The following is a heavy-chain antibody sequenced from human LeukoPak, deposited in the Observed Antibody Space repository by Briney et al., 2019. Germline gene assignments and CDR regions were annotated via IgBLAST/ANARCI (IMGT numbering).Heavy chain of an antibody. CDR3: ARVQAYYYGMDV. Sequence: SETLSLTCTVSGGSISSYYWSWIRQPPGKGLEWIGYIYYSGSTNYNPSLKSRVTISVDTSKNQFSLKLSSVTAADTAVYYCARVQAYYYGMDVWGQGTTVTASS. CDR1: GGSISSYY. V-gene: IGHV4-59*01. J-gene: IGHJ6*02. CDR2: IYYSGST.